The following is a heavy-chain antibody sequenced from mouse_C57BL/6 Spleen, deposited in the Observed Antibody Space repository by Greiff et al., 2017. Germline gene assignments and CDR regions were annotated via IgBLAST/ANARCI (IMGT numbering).Heavy chain of an antibody. CDR3: ARHTDYGSSFYYAMDY. CDR1: GFTFSSYG. CDR2: ISSGGSYT. V-gene: IGHV5-6*01. J-gene: IGHJ4*01. Sequence: EVQGVESGGDLVKPGGSLKLSCAASGFTFSSYGMSWVRQTPDKRLEWVATISSGGSYTYYPDSVQGRFTISRDNAKNTLYLQMSSLKSEDTAMYYCARHTDYGSSFYYAMDYWGQGTSVTVSS. D-gene: IGHD1-1*01.